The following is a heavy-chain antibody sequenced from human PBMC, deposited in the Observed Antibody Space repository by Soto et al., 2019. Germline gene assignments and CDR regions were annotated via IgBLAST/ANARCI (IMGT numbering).Heavy chain of an antibody. D-gene: IGHD6-6*01. V-gene: IGHV4-59*01. J-gene: IGHJ5*02. CDR2: IYYSGST. Sequence: PSETLSLTCTVSGGSISSYYWSWIRQPPGKGLEWIGYIYYSGSTNYNPSLKSRVTISVDTSKNQFSLKLSSVTAADTAVYYCARGVLGGSSSSVWFDPWGQGTLVTVSS. CDR1: GGSISSYY. CDR3: ARGVLGGSSSSVWFDP.